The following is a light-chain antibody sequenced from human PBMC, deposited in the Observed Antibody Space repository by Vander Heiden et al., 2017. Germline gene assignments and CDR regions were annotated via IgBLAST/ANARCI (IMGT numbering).Light chain of an antibody. CDR3: QQRSNWPTPT. CDR2: DAS. V-gene: IGKV3-11*01. J-gene: IGKJ5*01. CDR1: QSVSSY. Sequence: EIVFAQSPATRLLSPGERATLSCRASQSVSSYLDWYQQKQGQAPRLIIYDASDRATDIPARFSGSGSGTDLTLTISSLEPEDFEVYYCQQRSNWPTPTFGQGTRLEIK.